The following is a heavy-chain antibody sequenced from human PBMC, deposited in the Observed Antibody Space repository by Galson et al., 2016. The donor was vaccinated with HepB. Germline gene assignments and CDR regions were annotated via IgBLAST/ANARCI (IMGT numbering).Heavy chain of an antibody. Sequence: SLRLSCAASGFAVRDNYMSWVRQAPGKGLEWVSLIYSVGGGGGTDYADSVKGRFTISRDNSKNTLFLQMNSLRAEDTAMYYCVRGLMVRRVPFYLDYWGQGTLVSVSS. CDR2: IYSVGGGGGT. V-gene: IGHV3-53*05. CDR3: VRGLMVRRVPFYLDY. D-gene: IGHD3-10*01. CDR1: GFAVRDNY. J-gene: IGHJ4*02.